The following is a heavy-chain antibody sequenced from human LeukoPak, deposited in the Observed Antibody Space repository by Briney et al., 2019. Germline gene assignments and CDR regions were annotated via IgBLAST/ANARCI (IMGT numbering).Heavy chain of an antibody. Sequence: GGSLRLSCARSGFTFSSYAMSWVRQAPGKGREWVSAISGSGGSTYYADSVKGWFTIPRDNSKNTLYLQMNRLRAEDTAVYYCAKDEVVPAASFDYWGQGTLVTVSS. CDR1: GFTFSSYA. CDR2: ISGSGGST. J-gene: IGHJ4*02. V-gene: IGHV3-23*01. CDR3: AKDEVVPAASFDY. D-gene: IGHD2-2*01.